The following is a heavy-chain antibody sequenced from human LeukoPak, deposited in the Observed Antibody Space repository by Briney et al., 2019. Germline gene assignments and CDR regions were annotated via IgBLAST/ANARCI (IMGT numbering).Heavy chain of an antibody. Sequence: PGGSLRLSCAASGFTFSGYGMNWVRQAPGKGLEWISYVGVSSGNTKYADSVKGRFTISGDSAKNSVFLLMNNLRVDDTAVYYCARDHRYAFDNWGQGTLVTVSS. CDR1: GFTFSGYG. J-gene: IGHJ4*02. D-gene: IGHD5-12*01. V-gene: IGHV3-48*04. CDR3: ARDHRYAFDN. CDR2: VGVSSGNT.